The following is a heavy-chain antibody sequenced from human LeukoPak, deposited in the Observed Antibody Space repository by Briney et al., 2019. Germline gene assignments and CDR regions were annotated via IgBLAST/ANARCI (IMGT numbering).Heavy chain of an antibody. Sequence: GGSLRLSCAASGFTFSSYSMNWVRQAPGKGLEWVSSISSSSSYIYYADSVKGRFTISRDNAKNSLYLQMNSLRAEDTAVYYCASLITYYDFWSGYYWGQGTLVTVSS. CDR2: ISSSSSYI. CDR3: ASLITYYDFWSGYY. D-gene: IGHD3-3*01. CDR1: GFTFSSYS. J-gene: IGHJ4*02. V-gene: IGHV3-21*01.